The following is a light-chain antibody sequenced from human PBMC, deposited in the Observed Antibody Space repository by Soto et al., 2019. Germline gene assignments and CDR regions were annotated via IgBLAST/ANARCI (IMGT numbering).Light chain of an antibody. CDR1: SSNIGAGYD. J-gene: IGLJ2*01. CDR3: QSYDSSLTVV. V-gene: IGLV1-40*01. Sequence: QSVLTRPPSVSGAPGQRVTISCTGSSSNIGAGYDVHWYQQFPGTTPKFLIYGNTNRPSGVPDRFSASKSGTSASLDITGLQSEDEAENFCQSYDSSLTVVFGGGTKLTFL. CDR2: GNT.